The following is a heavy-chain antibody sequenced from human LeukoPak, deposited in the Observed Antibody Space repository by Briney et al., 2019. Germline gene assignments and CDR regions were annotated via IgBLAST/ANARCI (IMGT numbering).Heavy chain of an antibody. D-gene: IGHD3-16*01. J-gene: IGHJ4*02. CDR1: GGSISSSSYY. V-gene: IGHV4-39*01. CDR3: ATMITFGGPLDY. CDR2: IYYSGST. Sequence: SETLSLTCTVSGGSISSSSYYWGWLRQPPGKGLEWIGSIYYSGSTYYNPSLKSRVTISVDTSKNQFSLKLSSVTAADTAVYYCATMITFGGPLDYWGQGTLVTVSS.